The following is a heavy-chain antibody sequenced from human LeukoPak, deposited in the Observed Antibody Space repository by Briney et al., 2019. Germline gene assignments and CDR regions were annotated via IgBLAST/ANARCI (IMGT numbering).Heavy chain of an antibody. CDR2: IYYSGST. J-gene: IGHJ4*02. Sequence: SETLSLTCTVSGGSISSTSHYWGWVRQPPGKGLEWIGNIYYSGSTYYNPSLKSRVTLSVDTSKNQFSLKLSSVTAADTAVYYCARHEGYSYDYWGQGTLVTASS. CDR3: ARHEGYSYDY. V-gene: IGHV4-39*01. CDR1: GGSISSTSHY.